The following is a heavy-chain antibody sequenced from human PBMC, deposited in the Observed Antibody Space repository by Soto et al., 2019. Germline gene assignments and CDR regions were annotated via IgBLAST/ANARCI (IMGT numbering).Heavy chain of an antibody. CDR1: GYTFTGHY. V-gene: IGHV1-2*02. J-gene: IGHJ4*02. CDR3: GRGRSGQIVVFY. Sequence: GASVKVSCKASGYTFTGHYIHWVRQAPEQGPEWMGEIGPESGATRYAQKFQGRVTMTRDMSTTTVYMELNNLSPGDTAVYYCGRGRSGQIVVFYWGQGTPFTVSS. CDR2: IGPESGAT. D-gene: IGHD1-26*01.